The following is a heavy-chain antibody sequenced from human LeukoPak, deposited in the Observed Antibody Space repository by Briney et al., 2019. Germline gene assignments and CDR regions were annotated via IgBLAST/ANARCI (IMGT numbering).Heavy chain of an antibody. D-gene: IGHD2-21*01. CDR2: IYYSGST. V-gene: IGHV4-31*03. CDR1: GGSISSGGYY. J-gene: IGHJ4*02. CDR3: ARGGDFAADDY. Sequence: SETLSLTCTVSGGSISSGGYYWSWIRQHPGKGLEWIGYIYYSGSTYYNPSLKSRVTISVDTSKNQFSLKLSSVTAADTAVYYCARGGDFAADDYWGQGTLVTVSS.